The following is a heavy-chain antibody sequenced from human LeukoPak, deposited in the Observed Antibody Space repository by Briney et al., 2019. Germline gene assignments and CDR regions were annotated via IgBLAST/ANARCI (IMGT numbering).Heavy chain of an antibody. CDR1: GGTFSSYA. D-gene: IGHD1-1*01. CDR3: ARDRSTVPNDAFDI. Sequence: SVKVSCKASGGTFSSYAISWVRQAPGQGLEWMGGIIPIFGTANYAQKFQGRVTITADKSTSTAYMELSSLRSEDTAVYYCARDRSTVPNDAFDIWGQGTMVTVSS. V-gene: IGHV1-69*06. J-gene: IGHJ3*02. CDR2: IIPIFGTA.